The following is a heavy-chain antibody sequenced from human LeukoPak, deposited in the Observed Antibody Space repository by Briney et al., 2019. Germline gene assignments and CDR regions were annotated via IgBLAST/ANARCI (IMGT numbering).Heavy chain of an antibody. CDR2: IYHSGST. Sequence: SETLSLTCALSDYSIRSGYYWGWIRQPPGKGLEWIGSIYHSGSTYYNPSLKSRVTISVDTSKNQFSLKLSSVTAADTAVYYCASRSSYFDYWGQGTLVTVSA. CDR3: ASRSSYFDY. V-gene: IGHV4-38-2*01. CDR1: DYSIRSGYY. J-gene: IGHJ4*02.